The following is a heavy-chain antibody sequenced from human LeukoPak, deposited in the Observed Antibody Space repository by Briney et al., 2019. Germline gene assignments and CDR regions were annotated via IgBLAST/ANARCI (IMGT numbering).Heavy chain of an antibody. J-gene: IGHJ6*03. CDR2: ISWNSGSI. CDR3: AKDKGHYYYMDV. CDR1: GFTFDDYA. V-gene: IGHV3-9*03. Sequence: GRSLRLSCAAFGFTFDDYAMHWVRQAPGKGLEWVSGISWNSGSIGYADSVTGRFTISRDNAKNSLYLQMNSLRAEDMALYYCAKDKGHYYYMDVWGKGTTVTVSS.